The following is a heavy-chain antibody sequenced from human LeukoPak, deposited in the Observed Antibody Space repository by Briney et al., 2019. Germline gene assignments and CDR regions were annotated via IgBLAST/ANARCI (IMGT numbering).Heavy chain of an antibody. CDR3: ARDKVVGATYFDY. J-gene: IGHJ4*02. CDR2: ISPTGSDI. Sequence: GGSLRLSCAASGFTFSDFYMTWIRQAPGKGLECLSYISPTGSDISYADSVKGRFTISRDNAKNSLYLQMNSLRAEDTAVYYCARDKVVGATYFDYWGQGTLVTVSS. V-gene: IGHV3-11*04. D-gene: IGHD2-15*01. CDR1: GFTFSDFY.